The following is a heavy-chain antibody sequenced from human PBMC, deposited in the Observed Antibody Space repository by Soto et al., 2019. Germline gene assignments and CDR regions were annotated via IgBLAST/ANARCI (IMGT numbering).Heavy chain of an antibody. D-gene: IGHD3-16*02. V-gene: IGHV1-8*01. CDR2: MNPNSGNT. CDR1: GYTFTGDD. J-gene: IGHJ4*02. Sequence: SLVNGYCKASGYTFTGDDSDWVLQANGQGLEWMGWMNPNSGNTGYAQKFQGRVTMTRNTSISTAYMELSSLRSEDTGVYYCARAAKDHYDYIWGSYRYSPPPDYWGQGTLVTVSS. CDR3: ARAAKDHYDYIWGSYRYSPPPDY.